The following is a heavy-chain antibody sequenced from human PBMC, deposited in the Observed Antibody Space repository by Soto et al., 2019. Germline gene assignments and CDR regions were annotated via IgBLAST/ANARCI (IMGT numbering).Heavy chain of an antibody. CDR3: ARDYVLSAAGRLGVDY. CDR2: INNDGSST. J-gene: IGHJ4*02. Sequence: GGSLRLSCAASGFTFSSYWMHWVRQAPGKGLVWVSRINNDGSSTNYADSVKGRFTISRDNAMNTLYLQMNSLRAEDTAVYFCARDYVLSAAGRLGVDYWGRGTLVTVSS. CDR1: GFTFSSYW. D-gene: IGHD6-13*01. V-gene: IGHV3-74*01.